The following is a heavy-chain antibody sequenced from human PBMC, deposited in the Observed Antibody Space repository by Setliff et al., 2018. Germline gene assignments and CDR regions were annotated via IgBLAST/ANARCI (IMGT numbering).Heavy chain of an antibody. CDR3: ATVEAITIAAAGTTIFDY. CDR1: GGTFSSYD. V-gene: IGHV1-69*06. J-gene: IGHJ4*02. D-gene: IGHD6-13*01. CDR2: IIPIFGTA. Sequence: ASVKVSCKASGGTFSSYDISWVRQAPGQGLEWMGRIIPIFGTANYAQKFQGRVTITADKSTSTAYMELSSLRSEDTAVHYCATVEAITIAAAGTTIFDYWGQGTLVTVSS.